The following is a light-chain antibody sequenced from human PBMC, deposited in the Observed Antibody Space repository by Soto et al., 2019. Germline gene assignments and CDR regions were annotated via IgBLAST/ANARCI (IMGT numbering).Light chain of an antibody. J-gene: IGKJ4*01. CDR3: QYLNSFPLT. Sequence: EVVLTQSPATLSLSPGERATLSCRASESVNNYLAWYQQKPGQAPRLLIYDASNRATGIPARFSGSGSGTDFTLTISSLEPEDVATYYCQYLNSFPLTFGGGTKVELK. CDR1: ESVNNY. V-gene: IGKV3-11*01. CDR2: DAS.